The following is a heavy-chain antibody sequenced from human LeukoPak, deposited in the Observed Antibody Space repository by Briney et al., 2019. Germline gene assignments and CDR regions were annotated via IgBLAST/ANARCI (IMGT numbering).Heavy chain of an antibody. D-gene: IGHD2/OR15-2a*01. CDR3: ARDRLGWTTFVDAFDI. Sequence: ASETLSLTCTVSGGSISSYYWSWIRQPAGKGLEWIGRIYTSGSTNYNPSLKSRVTMSVDTSKNQFSLKLSSVTAADTAVYYCARDRLGWTTFVDAFDIWGQGTMVTVSS. CDR2: IYTSGST. J-gene: IGHJ3*02. CDR1: GGSISSYY. V-gene: IGHV4-4*07.